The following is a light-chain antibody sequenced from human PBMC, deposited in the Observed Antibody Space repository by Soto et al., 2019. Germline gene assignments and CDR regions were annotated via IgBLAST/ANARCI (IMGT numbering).Light chain of an antibody. CDR1: SSDFGGYNF. CDR2: DVT. Sequence: QSVLTQPASVSGSPGQSITISCTGTSSDFGGYNFVSWYQQHPGKAPKLIIYDVTNRPSGVSNRFSGSESGNTASLTISGLQAEDEADYYCSAYTSSSSFYVFGSGTKVTVL. J-gene: IGLJ1*01. V-gene: IGLV2-14*01. CDR3: SAYTSSSSFYV.